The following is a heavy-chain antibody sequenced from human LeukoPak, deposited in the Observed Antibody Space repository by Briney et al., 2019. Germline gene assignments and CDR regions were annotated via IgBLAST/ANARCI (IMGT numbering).Heavy chain of an antibody. D-gene: IGHD3-3*01. V-gene: IGHV3-30*02. CDR2: IRYDGSNK. Sequence: GGSLRLSCVASGFTFSSHGMHWVRQAPGKGLEWVAFIRYDGSNKYYADSVKGRFTISRDNSKNALYLQMNSLRAEDTAVYYCARDYDFWSGYPDYWGQGTLVTVSS. CDR1: GFTFSSHG. J-gene: IGHJ4*02. CDR3: ARDYDFWSGYPDY.